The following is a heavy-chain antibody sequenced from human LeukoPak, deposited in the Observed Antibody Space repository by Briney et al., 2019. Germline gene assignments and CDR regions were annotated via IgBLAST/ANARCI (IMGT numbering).Heavy chain of an antibody. CDR1: GGSISSGGYS. D-gene: IGHD4-17*01. CDR3: ARTVRYFDY. Sequence: SGTLSLTCAVSGGSISSGGYSWSWIRQPPGKGLEWIGYIYHSGSTYYNPSLKSRVTISVDRSKNQFSLKLSSVTAADTAVYYCARTVRYFDYWGQGTLVTVSS. V-gene: IGHV4-30-2*01. J-gene: IGHJ4*02. CDR2: IYHSGST.